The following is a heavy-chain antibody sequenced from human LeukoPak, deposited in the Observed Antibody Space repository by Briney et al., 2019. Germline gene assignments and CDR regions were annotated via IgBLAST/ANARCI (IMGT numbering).Heavy chain of an antibody. Sequence: PGGSLRLSCAASGFTSSNFGMSWVRQAPGKGLEWISYISVSGSTIYYATSVKGRFTISRDNAKNSLFLQMHSLRAEDTALYYCAFFYDSSGYYFGTFDVWGQGTMVTVSS. D-gene: IGHD3-22*01. V-gene: IGHV3-48*04. CDR2: ISVSGSTI. CDR3: AFFYDSSGYYFGTFDV. CDR1: GFTSSNFG. J-gene: IGHJ3*01.